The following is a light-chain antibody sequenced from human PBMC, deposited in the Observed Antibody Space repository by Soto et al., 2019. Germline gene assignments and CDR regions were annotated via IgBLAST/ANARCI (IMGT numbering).Light chain of an antibody. V-gene: IGKV3-15*01. CDR1: QSVRSN. J-gene: IGKJ1*01. CDR2: GAS. Sequence: SAATLSVSTGDRATLSCRASQSVRSNLAWYQQKPGPAPRLLIYGASTRATGSPDRFSASGSATEFTLTISSLLSEDFAVYYCQQYNDWPRTFGQGTKVAIK. CDR3: QQYNDWPRT.